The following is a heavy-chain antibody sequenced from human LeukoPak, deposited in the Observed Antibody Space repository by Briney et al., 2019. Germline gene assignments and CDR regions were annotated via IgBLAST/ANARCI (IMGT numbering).Heavy chain of an antibody. CDR2: IYYSGST. CDR3: LSVVTRLVPNYFDY. CDR1: GGSISSSYYY. D-gene: IGHD4-23*01. V-gene: IGHV4-39*01. Sequence: PSETLSLTCTVSGGSISSSYYYWGWICQPPGKGLEWIGSIYYSGSTYYNPSLKSRVTISVDTSKNQFSLKLRSVTAADTAVYYCLSVVTRLVPNYFDYWGQGTLVTVSS. J-gene: IGHJ4*02.